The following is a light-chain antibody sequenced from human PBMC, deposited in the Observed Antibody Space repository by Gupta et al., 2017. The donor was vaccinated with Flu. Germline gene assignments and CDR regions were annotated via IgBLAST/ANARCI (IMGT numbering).Light chain of an antibody. V-gene: IGKV3-20*01. J-gene: IGKJ2*01. CDR3: QQFNSSPYT. CDR1: QTLPHNY. Sequence: DRATLSCRASQTLPHNYLAWYQQKLGQPPRLLIYGASNRATGIPDRFSGSGSGTDFTLTITRLDPEDFAVYYCQQFNSSPYTFGQGTKLEIK. CDR2: GAS.